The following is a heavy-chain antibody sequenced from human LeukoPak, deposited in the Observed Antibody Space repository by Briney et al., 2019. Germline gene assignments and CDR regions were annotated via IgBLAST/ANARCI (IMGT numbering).Heavy chain of an antibody. D-gene: IGHD2-2*02. CDR3: ARAGRGCSSTSCYTNAFDI. Sequence: PGGSLRLSCAASGFTFSSYSMNWVRQAPGKGLEWVSSISSSSSYIYYADSVKGRFTISRDNAKNSLYLQMNSLRAEDTAVYYCARAGRGCSSTSCYTNAFDIWGQGTMVTVSS. CDR2: ISSSSSYI. J-gene: IGHJ3*02. V-gene: IGHV3-21*01. CDR1: GFTFSSYS.